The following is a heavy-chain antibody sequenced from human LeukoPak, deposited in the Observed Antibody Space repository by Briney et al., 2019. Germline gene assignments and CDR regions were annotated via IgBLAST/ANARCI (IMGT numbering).Heavy chain of an antibody. D-gene: IGHD3-9*01. CDR1: GFTFTSFA. CDR2: ISGSGLST. J-gene: IGHJ4*02. V-gene: IGHV3-23*01. Sequence: GGSLRLSCAASGFTFTSFALNWVRQAPGKGLEWVSGISGSGLSTYYADSVKGRFTISRDNSRNTLYLHMDSLRAEDTAVYYCAKGETYHGILTPYYVWGQGTLVTVSS. CDR3: AKGETYHGILTPYYV.